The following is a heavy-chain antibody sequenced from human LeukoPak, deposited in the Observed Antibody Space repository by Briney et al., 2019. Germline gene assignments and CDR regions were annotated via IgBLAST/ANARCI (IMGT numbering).Heavy chain of an antibody. CDR1: GFAFSFYR. D-gene: IGHD6-19*01. Sequence: GGSLRLSCVASGFAFSFYRMNWVRQAPGKGLEWVSSISGGGGSIYYAESVKGRFTISRDNSKNTLYLQMNSLRDEDTAVYYFARDTSGWYNASFDLWGQGTRVIVSS. V-gene: IGHV3-48*02. J-gene: IGHJ3*01. CDR3: ARDTSGWYNASFDL. CDR2: ISGGGGSI.